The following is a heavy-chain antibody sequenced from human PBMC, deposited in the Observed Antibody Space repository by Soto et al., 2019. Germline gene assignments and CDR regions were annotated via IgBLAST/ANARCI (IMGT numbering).Heavy chain of an antibody. D-gene: IGHD3-3*01. CDR3: AITTIFGVVTYYYYGMDV. CDR2: IDPSDSYT. V-gene: IGHV5-10-1*01. J-gene: IGHJ6*02. CDR1: GYSFTSYW. Sequence: PGESLKISCNGSGYSFTSYWISWVRQMPGKGLEWMGRIDPSDSYTNYSPSFQGHVTISADKSISTAYLQWSSLKASDTAMYYCAITTIFGVVTYYYYGMDVWGQGTTVTVSS.